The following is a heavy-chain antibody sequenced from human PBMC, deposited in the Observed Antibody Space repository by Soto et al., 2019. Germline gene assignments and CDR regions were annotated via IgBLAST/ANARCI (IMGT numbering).Heavy chain of an antibody. CDR1: GYTFTGYY. CDR2: INPNSGGT. Sequence: ASVKVSCKASGYTFTGYYMHWVRQAPGQGLEWMGWINPNSGGTNYAQKFQGWVTMTRDTSISTAYMELSRLRSDDTAVYYCARAVAGPERGGFDYWGQGTLVTVSS. CDR3: ARAVAGPERGGFDY. D-gene: IGHD6-19*01. J-gene: IGHJ4*02. V-gene: IGHV1-2*04.